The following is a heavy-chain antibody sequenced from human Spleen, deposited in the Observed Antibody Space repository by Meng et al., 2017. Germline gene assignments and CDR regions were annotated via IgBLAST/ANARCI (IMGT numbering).Heavy chain of an antibody. J-gene: IGHJ1*01. V-gene: IGHV3-23*01. CDR3: AQGRDYYDSSGYSYFQY. D-gene: IGHD3-22*01. CDR1: GFTFSKWA. CDR2: ISGNGESS. Sequence: ETLSLTCAASGFTFSKWAMSWVRQAPGKGLEWISAISGNGESSFYADSVKGRFTISRDNSKNALYLEMSSLRDEDTAVYYCAQGRDYYDSSGYSYFQYWGQGSLVTVSS.